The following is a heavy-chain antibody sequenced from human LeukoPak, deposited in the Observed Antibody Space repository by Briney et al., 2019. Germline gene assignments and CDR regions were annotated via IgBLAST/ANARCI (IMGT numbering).Heavy chain of an antibody. CDR2: IHTDDRSA. CDR3: ARVLGASPQGGQ. V-gene: IGHV3-74*01. J-gene: IGHJ4*02. D-gene: IGHD5-12*01. Sequence: HPGGSLRLSCAASGFTFSSYAMSWVRQAPGKGLVWVSGIHTDDRSANYADSVKGRFTISRDNAKNTVYLQMNSLRAEDTAVYYCARVLGASPQGGQWGQGTLVTVSS. CDR1: GFTFSSYA.